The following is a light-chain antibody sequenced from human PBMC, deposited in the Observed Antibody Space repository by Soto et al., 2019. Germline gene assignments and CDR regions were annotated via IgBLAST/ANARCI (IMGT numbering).Light chain of an antibody. CDR2: DVT. V-gene: IGLV2-14*03. J-gene: IGLJ3*02. CDR3: NSYTHSATWV. CDR1: SSAVGGYNS. Sequence: QSALTQPASVSGSPGQSITISCTGSSSAVGGYNSVSWYQQHPGNAPKLMIYDVTNRPSGISNRFSGSKSGNTASLTVSGLQAEDEAYYYCNSYTHSATWVFGGGTQLTVL.